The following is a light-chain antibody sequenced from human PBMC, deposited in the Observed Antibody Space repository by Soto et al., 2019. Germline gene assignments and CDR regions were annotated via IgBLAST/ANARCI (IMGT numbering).Light chain of an antibody. V-gene: IGLV2-11*01. J-gene: IGLJ1*01. CDR1: NSDVGTFYF. CDR2: DVT. Sequence: QSVLTQPRSVSGSPGQSVTISCTGTNSDVGTFYFVSWYQQYPDKGPKLIIYDVTERPSGVPDRFSGSKSGNTASLTISGLQAEDEADYSCCSYAGSYTYVFASGLKVAVL. CDR3: CSYAGSYTYV.